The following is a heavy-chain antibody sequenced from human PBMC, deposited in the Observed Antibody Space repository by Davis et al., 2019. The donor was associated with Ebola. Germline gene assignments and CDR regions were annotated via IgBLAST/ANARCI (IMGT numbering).Heavy chain of an antibody. CDR3: TTMLGVVTAIPGC. CDR1: GFTISNAG. V-gene: IGHV3-15*01. Sequence: PGGSLRLSCAASGFTISNAGMSWVRQAPGKGLEWVGGSKSKSDGGTTDYASPVKGRFTISRDDSKNTLYLQMNSLKTEDTAVYYCTTMLGVVTAIPGCWGQGTLVTVSS. CDR2: SKSKSDGGTT. J-gene: IGHJ4*02. D-gene: IGHD2-21*02.